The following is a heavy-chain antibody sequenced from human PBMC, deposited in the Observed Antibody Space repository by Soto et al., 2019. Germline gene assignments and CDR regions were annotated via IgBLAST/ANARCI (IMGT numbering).Heavy chain of an antibody. Sequence: QITVKEAGPTLVKPTQTLTLTCSFSGFSINTAGMGVGCIRQPPRKALEWLALIYWNDDGGYNPSLKSRLTISPASSKNQGVPTITNMDTVDTATYFCAHLYTWNYIAHFVYWGRGIVVSVS. CDR1: GFSINTAGMG. D-gene: IGHD1-7*01. J-gene: IGHJ4*02. CDR2: IYWNDDG. V-gene: IGHV2-5*01. CDR3: AHLYTWNYIAHFVY.